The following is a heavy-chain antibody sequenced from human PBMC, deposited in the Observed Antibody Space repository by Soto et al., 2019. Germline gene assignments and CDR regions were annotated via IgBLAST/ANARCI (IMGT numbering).Heavy chain of an antibody. D-gene: IGHD1-26*01. CDR2: IYYSGST. Sequence: NPSETLSLTCTVXGGSISSGGYYWSWIRQHPGKGLEWIGYIYYSGSTYYNPSLKSRVTISVDTSKNQFSLKLSSVTAADTAVYYCARGLISGSHYSGGWYYFDSWGQGTQVTVSS. J-gene: IGHJ4*02. V-gene: IGHV4-31*03. CDR1: GGSISSGGYY. CDR3: ARGLISGSHYSGGWYYFDS.